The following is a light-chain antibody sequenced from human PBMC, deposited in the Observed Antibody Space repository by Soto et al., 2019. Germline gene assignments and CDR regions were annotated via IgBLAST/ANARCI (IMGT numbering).Light chain of an antibody. V-gene: IGKV3-11*01. J-gene: IGKJ2*01. Sequence: EIVLTQSPATLSLSPGERATLSCRASQSVSSYLAWYQQKPGQAPRLLIYDASNRATGIPARFSGSGSGTDFHLTISSLEPEDFAVYYCQQRSNQPPYTFGQGTKLEIK. CDR1: QSVSSY. CDR3: QQRSNQPPYT. CDR2: DAS.